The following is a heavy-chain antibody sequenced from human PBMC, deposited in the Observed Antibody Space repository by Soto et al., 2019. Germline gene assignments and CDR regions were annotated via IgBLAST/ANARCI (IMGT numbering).Heavy chain of an antibody. Sequence: SGKVSCKASCYTFTSYGISWVRQAPVQGLEWMGWISAYNGNTNYAQKLQGRVTMTTDTSTSTAYMELRSLRSDDTAVYYCARDLDIVVAVAATGGDAFDIWGQGTMVTV. CDR2: ISAYNGNT. D-gene: IGHD2-15*01. CDR1: CYTFTSYG. CDR3: ARDLDIVVAVAATGGDAFDI. V-gene: IGHV1-18*04. J-gene: IGHJ3*02.